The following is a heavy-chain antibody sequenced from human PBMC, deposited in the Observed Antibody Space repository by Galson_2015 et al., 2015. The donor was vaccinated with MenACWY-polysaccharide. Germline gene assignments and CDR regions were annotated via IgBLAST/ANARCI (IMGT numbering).Heavy chain of an antibody. J-gene: IGHJ6*02. CDR3: AKKAYVHNSDVSYCLDA. CDR1: GFAFHDYA. D-gene: IGHD3-10*01. CDR2: IYADGDYT. Sequence: SLRLSCAASGFAFHDYAMHWVRQAPGKGLEWVSLIYADGDYTDHADSVKGRFSISRDNSKNSLYLQMNSLTPEDTALYYCAKKAYVHNSDVSYCLDACGQGTTVIVSS. V-gene: IGHV3-43*02.